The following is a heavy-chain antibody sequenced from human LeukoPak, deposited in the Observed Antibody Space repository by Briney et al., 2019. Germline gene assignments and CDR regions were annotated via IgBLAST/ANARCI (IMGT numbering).Heavy chain of an antibody. Sequence: ASVKVSCKASGYTFTSHGISWVRQAPGQGLEWMGWISPYNGKTEFAQKFQGRVTMTTDTSTTTVYMELRSLRSDDTAVYYCATGGSNWNYQYYFEYWGQGTLVTVSS. J-gene: IGHJ4*02. CDR3: ATGGSNWNYQYYFEY. D-gene: IGHD1-7*01. CDR1: GYTFTSHG. V-gene: IGHV1-18*01. CDR2: ISPYNGKT.